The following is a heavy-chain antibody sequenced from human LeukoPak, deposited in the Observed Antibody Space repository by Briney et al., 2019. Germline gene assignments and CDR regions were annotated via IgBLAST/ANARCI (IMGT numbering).Heavy chain of an antibody. CDR1: RGSFSGYY. D-gene: IGHD5-18*01. V-gene: IGHV4-34*01. CDR2: IHHSGST. CDR3: VSPRGFSYGYFDY. Sequence: SETLSLTCAVYRGSFSGYYWSWIRQPPGKGLEWIGEIHHSGSTNYNPSLKSRVTISADTSKNQFSLTLGSVSATDTAVYYCVSPRGFSYGYFDYWGQGTLVTVSS. J-gene: IGHJ4*02.